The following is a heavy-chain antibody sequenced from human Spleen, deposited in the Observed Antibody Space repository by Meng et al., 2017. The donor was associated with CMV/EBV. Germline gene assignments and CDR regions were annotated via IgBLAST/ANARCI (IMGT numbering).Heavy chain of an antibody. V-gene: IGHV3-11*01. CDR1: FSEYY. D-gene: IGHD3-22*01. J-gene: IGHJ4*02. Sequence: FSEYYMIWIRQAPGKGLEWVSYISSSGSTKYYADSVKGRFTISRDNAKNSMYLQMNSLRAEDTAVYYCARDEGYYDSSGYYPYYFDYWGQGTLVTVSS. CDR2: ISSSGSTK. CDR3: ARDEGYYDSSGYYPYYFDY.